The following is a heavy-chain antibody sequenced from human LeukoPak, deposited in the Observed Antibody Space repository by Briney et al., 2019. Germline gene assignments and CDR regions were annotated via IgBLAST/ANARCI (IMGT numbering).Heavy chain of an antibody. CDR1: GGSISSGGYY. Sequence: SETLSLTCTVSGGSISSGGYYWSWIRQHPGKGLEWIGSIYYSGSTYYNPSLKSRVTISVDTSKNQFSLKLSSVTAADTAVYYCARSSGSYNFDYWGQGTLVTVSS. V-gene: IGHV4-39*01. CDR2: IYYSGST. D-gene: IGHD1-26*01. J-gene: IGHJ4*02. CDR3: ARSSGSYNFDY.